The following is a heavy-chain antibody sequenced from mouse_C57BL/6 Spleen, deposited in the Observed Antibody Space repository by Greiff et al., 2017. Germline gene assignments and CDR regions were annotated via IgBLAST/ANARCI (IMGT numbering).Heavy chain of an antibody. Sequence: QVQLKQSGAELAKPGASVKLSCKASGYTFTSYWMHWVKQRPGQGLEWIGYINPSSGYTKYNQKFKDKATLTADKSSSTAYMQLSSLTYEDSAVYYCARGLLRWYFDVWGTGTTVTGSS. V-gene: IGHV1-7*01. CDR3: ARGLLRWYFDV. J-gene: IGHJ1*03. CDR2: INPSSGYT. D-gene: IGHD1-1*01. CDR1: GYTFTSYW.